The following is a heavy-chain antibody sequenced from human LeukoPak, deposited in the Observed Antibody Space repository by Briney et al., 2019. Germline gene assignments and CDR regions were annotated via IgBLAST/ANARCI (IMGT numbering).Heavy chain of an antibody. D-gene: IGHD6-13*01. V-gene: IGHV4-34*01. CDR1: GGSFSGYY. J-gene: IGHJ5*02. CDR3: GSRNIAADWFDP. CDR2: INHSGST. Sequence: KPSETLSLTCAVYGGSFSGYYWSWIRQPPGKGLEWIGEINHSGSTNYNPSLKSRVTISVDTSKSQFSLELSSVTAADTAVYYCGSRNIAADWFDPWGQGTLVAVSS.